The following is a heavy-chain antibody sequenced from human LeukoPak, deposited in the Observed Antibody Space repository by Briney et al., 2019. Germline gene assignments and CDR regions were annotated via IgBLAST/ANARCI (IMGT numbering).Heavy chain of an antibody. V-gene: IGHV4-39*07. Sequence: SETLSLTCSVSGGSISSSSHYWGWVRQSPGKGLEWIASIYYSGSAYYNPSLKSRVTISVDMSKNQFSLKLSSVTAADTAVYYCARGRMITFGGVIVTLFDYWGQGTLVTVSS. CDR3: ARGRMITFGGVIVTLFDY. J-gene: IGHJ4*02. CDR1: GGSISSSSHY. CDR2: IYYSGSA. D-gene: IGHD3-16*02.